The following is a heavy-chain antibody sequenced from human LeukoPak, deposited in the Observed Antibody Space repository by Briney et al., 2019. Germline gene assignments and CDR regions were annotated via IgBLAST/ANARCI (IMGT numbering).Heavy chain of an antibody. J-gene: IGHJ4*02. CDR1: GGSISSGGYS. Sequence: SETLSLTCAVSGGSISSGGYSWSWIQQPPGKGLEWIGYIYHSGSTYYNPSLKSRVTISVDRSKNQFSLKLSSVTAADTAVYYCARGTDGYYFDYWGQGTLVTVSS. CDR2: IYHSGST. CDR3: ARGTDGYYFDY. D-gene: IGHD4-17*01. V-gene: IGHV4-30-2*01.